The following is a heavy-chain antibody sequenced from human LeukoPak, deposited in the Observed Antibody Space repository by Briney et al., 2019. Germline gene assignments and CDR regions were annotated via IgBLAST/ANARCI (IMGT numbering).Heavy chain of an antibody. CDR3: ARGYYDFWSGYYRRSWFDP. CDR1: GGSFSGYY. J-gene: IGHJ5*02. D-gene: IGHD3-3*01. V-gene: IGHV4-34*01. Sequence: SETLSLTCAVYGGSFSGYYWSWIRQPPGKGLEWIGEINHSGSTNYNPSLKSRVTISVDTSKNQFSLKLSSVTAADTAVYYRARGYYDFWSGYYRRSWFDPWGQGTLVTVSS. CDR2: INHSGST.